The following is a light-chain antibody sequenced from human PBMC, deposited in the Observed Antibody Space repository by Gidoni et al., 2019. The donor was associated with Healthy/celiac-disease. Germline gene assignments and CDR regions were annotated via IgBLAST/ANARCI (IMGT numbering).Light chain of an antibody. CDR3: QQRSNWPPFT. J-gene: IGKJ3*01. V-gene: IGKV3-11*01. CDR2: DAS. Sequence: EMVLKQSPATLSLSPGERATLSIRASQSVSSYLAWYQQKPGQAPRLLIYDASNRATGIPARFSGSGSGTDFTLTISSLEPEDFAVYYCQQRSNWPPFTFGPGTKVDIK. CDR1: QSVSSY.